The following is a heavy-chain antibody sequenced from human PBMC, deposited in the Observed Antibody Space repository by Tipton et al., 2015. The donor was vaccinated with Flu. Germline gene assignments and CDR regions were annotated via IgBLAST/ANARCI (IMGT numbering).Heavy chain of an antibody. CDR3: ARDSAVVPTALVY. CDR2: IYYSGST. D-gene: IGHD2-2*01. V-gene: IGHV4-59*12. J-gene: IGHJ4*02. CDR1: GGSISSYY. Sequence: TLSLTCTVSGGSISSYYWSWIRQPPGKGLEWIGYIYYSGSTNYNPSLKSRVTISSVDTSKNQFSLTLTSVTAADTAVYFCARDSAVVPTALVYWGQGTLVTVSS.